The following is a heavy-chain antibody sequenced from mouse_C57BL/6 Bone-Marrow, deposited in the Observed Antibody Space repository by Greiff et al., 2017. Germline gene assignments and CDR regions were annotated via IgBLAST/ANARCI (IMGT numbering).Heavy chain of an antibody. Sequence: QVQLQQSGAELVKPGASVKLSCKASGYTFTSYWMQWVKQRPGQGLEWIGEIDPSDSYTNYNQKFKGKATLTVDKSSSTAYMQLSSLTSEDSAVYYCAREPVVAGDYAMDYWGQGTSVTVSS. D-gene: IGHD1-1*01. CDR3: AREPVVAGDYAMDY. CDR1: GYTFTSYW. V-gene: IGHV1-50*01. J-gene: IGHJ4*01. CDR2: IDPSDSYT.